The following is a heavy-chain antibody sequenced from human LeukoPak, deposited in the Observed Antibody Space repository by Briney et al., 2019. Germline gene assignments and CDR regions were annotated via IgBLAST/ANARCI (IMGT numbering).Heavy chain of an antibody. CDR3: AKTIRTYGDYHTLDY. V-gene: IGHV3-30*04. CDR1: GFILSNYA. D-gene: IGHD4-17*01. CDR2: ISYDGNNK. J-gene: IGHJ4*02. Sequence: GGSLRLSCAASGFILSNYAMHWVRQAPGKGLEWVAAISYDGNNKYDVDSVKGRFTISRDNSKNTLYLQMNSLRPEDSATYYCAKTIRTYGDYHTLDYWGQGTLVTVSS.